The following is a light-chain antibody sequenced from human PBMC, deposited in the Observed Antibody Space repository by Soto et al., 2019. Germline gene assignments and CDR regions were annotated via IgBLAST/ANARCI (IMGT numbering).Light chain of an antibody. CDR1: QSVGKK. CDR2: AAS. V-gene: IGKV3-15*01. CDR3: QHYNNWPLT. J-gene: IGKJ4*01. Sequence: EIALTQSPGTLSLSPGERATLSCRASQSVGKKLAWYQQKPGQAPRLIIYAASTRASDFPARFSGSGSGTEFTLTISSLQSEDFAVYYCQHYNNWPLTFGGGTKVDIK.